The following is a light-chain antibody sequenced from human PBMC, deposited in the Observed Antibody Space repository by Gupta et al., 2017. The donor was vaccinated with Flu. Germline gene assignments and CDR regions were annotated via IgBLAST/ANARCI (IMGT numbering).Light chain of an antibody. CDR3: MQGAHWPWT. J-gene: IGKJ1*01. CDR1: QGLVFSDGNTY. V-gene: IGKV2-30*01. Sequence: DVVMTQSPLSLSVTLGQPASISCRSSQGLVFSDGNTYLHWFQQRPGQTPRRLIHLVSYRDSGVPDRFSGSGSGTDFTLKISMVEAEDVGIYFCMQGAHWPWTFGQGTKVEVK. CDR2: LVS.